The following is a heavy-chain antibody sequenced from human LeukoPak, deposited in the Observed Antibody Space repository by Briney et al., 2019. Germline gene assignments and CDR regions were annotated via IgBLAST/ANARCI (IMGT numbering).Heavy chain of an antibody. V-gene: IGHV3-23*01. CDR3: AKGADCATAICYYPWDF. Sequence: PGGSLRLSCAASGFTFNNYAMSWVGQAPGKGLEGVSGISGRGDSTSYADSVRGRFTISKDNSKNPLYLQMNSLRADDTAVYYCAKGADCATAICYYPWDFGGLGTLVTVSS. CDR2: ISGRGDST. J-gene: IGHJ4*02. D-gene: IGHD2-15*01. CDR1: GFTFNNYA.